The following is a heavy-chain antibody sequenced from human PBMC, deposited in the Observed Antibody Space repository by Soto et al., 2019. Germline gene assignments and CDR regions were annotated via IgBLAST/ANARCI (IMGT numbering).Heavy chain of an antibody. D-gene: IGHD4-17*01. Sequence: GGSLRLSCAASGFTFSTYAMSWVRQAPGKGLEWVSAISGSGAGTYYADSVKGRFTISRDNSKNTLYLQMNSLRAEDTGVYYCAKGETTVTAGYWGQGTLVTVSS. J-gene: IGHJ4*02. CDR3: AKGETTVTAGY. CDR1: GFTFSTYA. V-gene: IGHV3-23*01. CDR2: ISGSGAGT.